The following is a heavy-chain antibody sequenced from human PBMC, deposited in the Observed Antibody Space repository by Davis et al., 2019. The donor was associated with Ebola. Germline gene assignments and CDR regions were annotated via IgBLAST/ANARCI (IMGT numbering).Heavy chain of an antibody. D-gene: IGHD6-13*01. CDR3: ASAPSWYGGYYYYGMDV. Sequence: SETLSLTCTVSGGSISSSSYYWGWIRQPPGKGLEWIGSIYYSGSTYYNPSLKSRVTISVDTSKNQFSLKLSSVTAADTAVYYCASAPSWYGGYYYYGMDVWGQGTTVTVSS. CDR1: GGSISSSSYY. V-gene: IGHV4-39*07. CDR2: IYYSGST. J-gene: IGHJ6*02.